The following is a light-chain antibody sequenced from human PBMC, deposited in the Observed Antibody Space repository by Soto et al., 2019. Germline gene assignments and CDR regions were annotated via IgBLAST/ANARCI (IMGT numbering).Light chain of an antibody. CDR3: QQRSKWRT. CDR1: QSVSGF. J-gene: IGKJ1*01. V-gene: IGKV3-11*01. Sequence: EIVLTQSPATLSLSPGERATLSCRASQSVSGFLAWFQQKPGQAPRLLIYDASQRATGIPARFSGSGFGTDYTLTISSLEPEDFAVYYCQQRSKWRTFGQGTKVDIK. CDR2: DAS.